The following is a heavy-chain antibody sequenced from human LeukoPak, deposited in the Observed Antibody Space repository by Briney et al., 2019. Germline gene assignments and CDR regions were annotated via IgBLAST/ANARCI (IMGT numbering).Heavy chain of an antibody. V-gene: IGHV1-24*01. CDR2: FDPEDGET. J-gene: IGHJ4*02. CDR1: GYTLTELS. CDR3: ATPNWGSQGVFDY. Sequence: ASVKVSCKVSGYTLTELSMHWVRQAPGKGLEWMGGFDPEDGETIYAQKFQGRVTMTEGTSTDTAYMELSSLRSEDTAVYYCATPNWGSQGVFDYWGQGTLVTVSS. D-gene: IGHD7-27*01.